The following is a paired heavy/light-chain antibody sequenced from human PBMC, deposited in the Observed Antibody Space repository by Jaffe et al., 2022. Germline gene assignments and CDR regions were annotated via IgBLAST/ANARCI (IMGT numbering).Heavy chain of an antibody. CDR1: GFTFSTSG. Sequence: QVQLVESGGGVVQPGESLRLSCAASGFTFSTSGMQWVRQAPGKGLEWVAFIRNDGKSIYYRDSVRGRFTVSRDNSKNTLYLQMNNLRAEDTAVYYCAKDFNWGFDYWGQGSLVTVSS. CDR3: AKDFNWGFDY. CDR2: IRNDGKSI. V-gene: IGHV3-30*02. D-gene: IGHD7-27*01. J-gene: IGHJ4*02.
Light chain of an antibody. CDR1: SSDVGGYNY. Sequence: QSVLTQPASVSGSPGQSITISCTGTSSDVGGYNYVSWYQQHPGKAPKLMIYDVISRPSGVSNRFSGSKSGNTASLTISGLQAEDEADYYCSSYTSSNTRIVFGGGTKLTVL. J-gene: IGLJ3*02. CDR2: DVI. CDR3: SSYTSSNTRIV. V-gene: IGLV2-14*03.